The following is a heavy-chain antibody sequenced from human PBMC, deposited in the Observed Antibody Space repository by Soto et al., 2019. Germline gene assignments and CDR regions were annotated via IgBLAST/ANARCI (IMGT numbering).Heavy chain of an antibody. D-gene: IGHD3-22*01. V-gene: IGHV3-30-3*01. CDR2: ISFDGSNE. CDR3: SREGYYDSRGYPYGIDV. Sequence: GFLSLSCAASGFNFSDTVVHWVRQAPGRGLEWMAFISFDGSNEYYADFVKGRFTITRDNSKNMVYLQVNSLRADDTAVYFCSREGYYDSRGYPYGIDVWGQGTTDTVSS. J-gene: IGHJ6*02. CDR1: GFNFSDTV.